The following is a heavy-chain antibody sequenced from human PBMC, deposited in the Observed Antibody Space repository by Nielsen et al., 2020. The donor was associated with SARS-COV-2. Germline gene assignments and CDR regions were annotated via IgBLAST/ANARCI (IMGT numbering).Heavy chain of an antibody. J-gene: IGHJ4*02. CDR2: IKSKTDGGTT. CDR3: TTGGHYYDSSGHPT. Sequence: GESLKFSCAASGFTFSNAWMSWVRQAPGKGLEWVGRIKSKTDGGTTDYAAPVKGRFTISRDDSKNTLYLQMNSLKTEDTAVYYCTTGGHYYDSSGHPTWGQGTLVTVSS. D-gene: IGHD3-22*01. V-gene: IGHV3-15*01. CDR1: GFTFSNAW.